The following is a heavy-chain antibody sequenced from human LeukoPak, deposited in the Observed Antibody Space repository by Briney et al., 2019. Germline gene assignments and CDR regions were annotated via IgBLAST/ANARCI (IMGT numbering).Heavy chain of an antibody. J-gene: IGHJ6*02. D-gene: IGHD3-22*01. CDR3: ARSSDYYDTMDV. CDR2: ICTSGST. Sequence: RSETLSLTCTVSGGSISSYYWSWIRQPAGKGLEWIGRICTSGSTNYNPSLRSRVTMSVDTSKNQFSLKLSSVTAADTAVYYCARSSDYYDTMDVWGQGTTVTVSS. CDR1: GGSISSYY. V-gene: IGHV4-4*07.